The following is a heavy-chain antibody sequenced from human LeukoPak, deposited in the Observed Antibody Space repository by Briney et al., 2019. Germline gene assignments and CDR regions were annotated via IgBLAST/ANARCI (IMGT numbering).Heavy chain of an antibody. CDR1: GGSISSYY. J-gene: IGHJ4*02. Sequence: PSETLSLTCTVSGGSISSYYWSWIRQPPGKGLEWIGYIYYSGSTNYNPSLKSRVTISVDTSKNQFSLKLSSVTAADTAVYHCARIEDYGGNSVNYWGQGTLVTVSS. CDR2: IYYSGST. CDR3: ARIEDYGGNSVNY. D-gene: IGHD4-23*01. V-gene: IGHV4-59*01.